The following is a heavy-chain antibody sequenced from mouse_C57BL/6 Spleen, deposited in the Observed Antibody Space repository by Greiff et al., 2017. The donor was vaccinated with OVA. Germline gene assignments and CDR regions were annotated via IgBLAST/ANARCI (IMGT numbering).Heavy chain of an antibody. D-gene: IGHD2-1*01. Sequence: QVQLQQSGAELVKPGASVKISCKASGYAFSSYWMNWVKQRPGKGLEWIGQIYPGDGDTTYNGKFKGKATLTADKSSSTAYMQLSSLTSEDSAVYFCAMGDGNYEWFAYWGQGTLVTVSA. CDR2: IYPGDGDT. CDR1: GYAFSSYW. J-gene: IGHJ3*01. V-gene: IGHV1-80*01. CDR3: AMGDGNYEWFAY.